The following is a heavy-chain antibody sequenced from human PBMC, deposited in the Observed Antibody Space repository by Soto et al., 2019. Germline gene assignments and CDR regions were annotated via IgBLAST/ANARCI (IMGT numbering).Heavy chain of an antibody. CDR1: GGSISSSNYY. J-gene: IGHJ4*02. CDR2: IYYSGTT. Sequence: QLQLQESGPGLVKPSETLSLICTVSGGSISSSNYYWGWIRQPPGKGLEWIGNIYYSGTTNYNPSLKSRXXIXVXXSKNQFSLKLTSVTAADTAVYYCARIPTFNTIFDYWGQGTLVPVSS. CDR3: ARIPTFNTIFDY. D-gene: IGHD3-3*01. V-gene: IGHV4-39*01.